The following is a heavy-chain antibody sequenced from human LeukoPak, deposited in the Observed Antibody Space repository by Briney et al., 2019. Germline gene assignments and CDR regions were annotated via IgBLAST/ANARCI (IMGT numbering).Heavy chain of an antibody. V-gene: IGHV3-43*02. Sequence: GGSLRLSCGASGFTFHDYAMHWVRRGPGKGLEGGSLILGDGSSTNYADSVKGRFTIYRDKRKNSLYLHMNSLRLEDTALYFCAKYRHSSSWYTIDYWGQGTLVTVSS. J-gene: IGHJ4*02. CDR2: ILGDGSST. D-gene: IGHD6-13*01. CDR3: AKYRHSSSWYTIDY. CDR1: GFTFHDYA.